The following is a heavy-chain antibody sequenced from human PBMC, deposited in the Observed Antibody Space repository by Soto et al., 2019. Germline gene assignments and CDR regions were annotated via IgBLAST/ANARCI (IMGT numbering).Heavy chain of an antibody. J-gene: IGHJ5*02. V-gene: IGHV1-69*02. CDR2: IIPILGIA. CDR3: ARAISGYSYGYYWFDP. D-gene: IGHD5-18*01. Sequence: QVQLVQSGAEVKKPGSSVKVSCKASGGTFSSYTISWVRQAPGQGLEWMGRIIPILGIANYAQKFQGRVTITADKSTSTAYMELSSLRSEDTAVYYCARAISGYSYGYYWFDPWGQGPLVTVSS. CDR1: GGTFSSYT.